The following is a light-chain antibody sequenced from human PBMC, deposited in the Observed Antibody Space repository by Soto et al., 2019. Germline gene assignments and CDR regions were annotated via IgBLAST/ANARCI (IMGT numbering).Light chain of an antibody. CDR3: IQPYSYLIP. CDR1: QDIRND. J-gene: IGKJ5*01. Sequence: DIQMTQSPSSLSAYVGDRSTITCRASQDIRNDLGWYQQKTGKDPQRLIYAASSLQSGVPSRFSSSGSGTEFTLTISSLKPEDFATYDCIQPYSYLIPVGKGRRLAVK. V-gene: IGKV1-17*01. CDR2: AAS.